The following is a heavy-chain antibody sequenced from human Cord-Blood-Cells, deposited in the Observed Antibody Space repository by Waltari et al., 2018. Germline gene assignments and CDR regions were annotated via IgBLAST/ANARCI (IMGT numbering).Heavy chain of an antibody. CDR1: AGTFSSHA. Sequence: QVQLVQSGAAVKKPGSSVKVSCQASAGTFSSHAISWVLQAPGQGLEWMGGIIPIFGTANYAQKFQGRVTITADESTSTAYMELSSLRSEDTAVYYCARGKGTGDAFDIWGQGTMVTVSS. D-gene: IGHD7-27*01. CDR3: ARGKGTGDAFDI. CDR2: IIPIFGTA. J-gene: IGHJ3*02. V-gene: IGHV1-69*01.